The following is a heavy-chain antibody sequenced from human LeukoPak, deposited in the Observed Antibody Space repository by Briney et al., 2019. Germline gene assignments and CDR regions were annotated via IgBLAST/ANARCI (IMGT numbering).Heavy chain of an antibody. V-gene: IGHV5-51*01. CDR1: VYSFTKYW. D-gene: IGHD2-8*02. CDR2: IYPDYSET. Sequence: GESLKISCKGFVYSFTKYWIGWVRQMPGKGLEWMGIIYPDYSETTYSPSFQGQVTMSVDKSINTAYLQWNSLRASDTAMYYCARHTDGNDSDAFDIWGQGTMVAVSS. CDR3: ARHTDGNDSDAFDI. J-gene: IGHJ3*02.